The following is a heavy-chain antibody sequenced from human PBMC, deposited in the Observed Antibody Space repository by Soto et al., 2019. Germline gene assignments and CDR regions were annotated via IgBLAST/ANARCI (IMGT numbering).Heavy chain of an antibody. Sequence: SCKASGGTFSSYTISWVRQVPGKGLVWVSHIDSDGNYTTYADSVKGRFTISRDNAKNTVYLQMNSLRAEDTAVYYCVRDDVGVGIDYWGLGTLVTVSS. CDR3: VRDDVGVGIDY. J-gene: IGHJ4*02. D-gene: IGHD1-26*01. V-gene: IGHV3-74*03. CDR2: IDSDGNYT. CDR1: GGTFSSYT.